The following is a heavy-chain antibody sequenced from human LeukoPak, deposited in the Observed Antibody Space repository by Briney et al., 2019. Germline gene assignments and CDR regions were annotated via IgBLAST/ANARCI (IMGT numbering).Heavy chain of an antibody. Sequence: SETLSLTCTVSGGSVSSGSYYWSWIRQPPGKGLEWIGYIYYSGSTNYNPSPKSRVTISVDTSKNQFSLKLSSVTAADTAVYYCARDRDGEQLSYWGQGTLVTVSS. D-gene: IGHD3-10*01. J-gene: IGHJ4*02. V-gene: IGHV4-61*01. CDR3: ARDRDGEQLSY. CDR1: GGSVSSGSYY. CDR2: IYYSGST.